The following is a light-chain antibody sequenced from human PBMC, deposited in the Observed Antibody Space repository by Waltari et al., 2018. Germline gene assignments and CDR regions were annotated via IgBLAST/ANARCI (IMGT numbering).Light chain of an antibody. CDR1: QSVHIW. Sequence: IQMTQSPSTLSASVGDRVTTTCRASQSVHIWMAWYQLKPGKAPKLLIYEASRLETGVPSRFSGSGSGTDFTLTINSLQPDDFATYYCQQYNSFSPFGQGTKLEI. V-gene: IGKV1-5*03. J-gene: IGKJ2*01. CDR2: EAS. CDR3: QQYNSFSP.